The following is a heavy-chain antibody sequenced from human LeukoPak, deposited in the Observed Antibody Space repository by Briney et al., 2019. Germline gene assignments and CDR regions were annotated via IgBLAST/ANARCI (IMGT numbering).Heavy chain of an antibody. CDR2: IAVTGGT. V-gene: IGHV3-23*01. D-gene: IGHD2-15*01. CDR3: AKAPVTTCSGTFCYPFDY. J-gene: IGHJ4*02. CDR1: GFTLSNYA. Sequence: GGSLRLSCTASGFTLSNYAMSWVRQGPGKGLEWVSAIAVTGGTYHADSVRGRLTISRDSSKNTLYLQMSSLRAEDAGVYYCAKAPVTTCSGTFCYPFDYWGQGTLVTVSS.